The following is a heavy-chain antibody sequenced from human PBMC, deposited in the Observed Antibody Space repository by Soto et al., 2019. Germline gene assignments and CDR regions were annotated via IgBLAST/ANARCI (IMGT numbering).Heavy chain of an antibody. CDR1: GFSLSTSGVG. CDR3: AHVLVVVANYGMDV. Sequence: QTTLKESGPTLVKPTQTLTLTCTFSGFSLSTSGVGVGWIRQPPGKALEWLALIYWDDDKRYSPSLTSRLTITKDTSKNQVVLTMTNMDPVDTATYYCAHVLVVVANYGMDVWGQGTTVTVSS. J-gene: IGHJ6*02. CDR2: IYWDDDK. D-gene: IGHD2-15*01. V-gene: IGHV2-5*02.